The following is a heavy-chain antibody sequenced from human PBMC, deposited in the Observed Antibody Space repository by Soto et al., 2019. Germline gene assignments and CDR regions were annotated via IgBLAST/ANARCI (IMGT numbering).Heavy chain of an antibody. V-gene: IGHV1-8*01. CDR3: ARGSYKRGYSGYDSFDY. J-gene: IGHJ4*02. CDR2: MNPNSGNT. Sequence: QVQLVQSGSEVKKPGASVKVSCKASGYTFTSYDINWVRQATGQGLEWMGWMNPNSGNTGYAQKFQGRVTMTRNTCISTAYMELSSLRSEDTAVYYCARGSYKRGYSGYDSFDYWGQGTLVTVSS. CDR1: GYTFTSYD. D-gene: IGHD5-12*01.